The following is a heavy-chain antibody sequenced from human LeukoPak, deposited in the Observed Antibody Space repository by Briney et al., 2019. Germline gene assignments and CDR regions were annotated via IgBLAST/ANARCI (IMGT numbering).Heavy chain of an antibody. J-gene: IGHJ4*02. CDR1: LYIFTKYD. Sequence: ASVKVSCKTSLYIFTKYDISWVRQAPGQGPEWMGWIAPYNGNAQSAPKFEGRVTMTTDTSASTAYLELRGLKSDDTAVYYCARETKDGVFFDYWGQGTLVIVSS. V-gene: IGHV1-18*01. CDR2: IAPYNGNA. CDR3: ARETKDGVFFDY. D-gene: IGHD6-13*01.